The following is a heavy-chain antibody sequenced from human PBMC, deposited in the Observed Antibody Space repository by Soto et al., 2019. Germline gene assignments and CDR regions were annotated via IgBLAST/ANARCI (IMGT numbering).Heavy chain of an antibody. CDR1: GFSVGTNF. V-gene: IGHV3-66*04. D-gene: IGHD2-21*01. CDR2: LYPGPGT. J-gene: IGHJ3*01. Sequence: EEQLVESGGGLVRPGGSLRLSCAVSGFSVGTNFMNWVRQAPGKEPRWVAVLYPGPGTYYEDSAKGRFIISRDASTNTLFLHLTNMRAEDRAVYYCARPCGGDCSNAFPLWGQGTMVSVSS. CDR3: ARPCGGDCSNAFPL.